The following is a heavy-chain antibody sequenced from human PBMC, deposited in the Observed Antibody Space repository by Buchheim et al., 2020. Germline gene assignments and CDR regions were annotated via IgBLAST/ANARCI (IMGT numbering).Heavy chain of an antibody. D-gene: IGHD2-21*02. J-gene: IGHJ4*02. Sequence: EVQLVESGGGLVQPGGSLRLSCAASGFTFSSYEMNWVRQAPGKGLEWVSYISSSGTTIYYADSVGGRFTISRDNAKNALFLQMNSLRAEDTAVYYCATTVTAPPGYWGQGTL. CDR1: GFTFSSYE. CDR2: ISSSGTTI. V-gene: IGHV3-48*03. CDR3: ATTVTAPPGY.